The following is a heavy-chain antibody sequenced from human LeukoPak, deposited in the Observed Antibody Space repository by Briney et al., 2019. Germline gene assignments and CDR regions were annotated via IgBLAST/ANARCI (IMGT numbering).Heavy chain of an antibody. J-gene: IGHJ4*02. CDR2: IYTSGST. CDR1: GGSISSGSYY. V-gene: IGHV4-61*02. D-gene: IGHD7-27*01. Sequence: SETLSLTCTVSGGSISSGSYYWSWIRQPAGKGLEWIGRIYTSGSTNYNPSLKSRVTISVDTSKNQFSLKLSSVTAADTAVYYCARGGGWGAYYFDYWGQGTLVTVSS. CDR3: ARGGGWGAYYFDY.